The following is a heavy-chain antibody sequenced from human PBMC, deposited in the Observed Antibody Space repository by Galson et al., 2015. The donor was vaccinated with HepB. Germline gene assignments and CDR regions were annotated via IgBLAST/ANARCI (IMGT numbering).Heavy chain of an antibody. CDR1: GYSFTSYW. J-gene: IGHJ6*02. D-gene: IGHD6-13*01. CDR2: IYPGDSDT. Sequence: SGAEVKKPGESLKISCKGSGYSFTSYWIGWVRQMPGKGLEWMGIIYPGDSDTRYSPSFQGQVTISADKSISTAYLQWSSLKASDTAMYYCARQGAAAGKAYYYYYGMDVWGQGTTVTVSS. V-gene: IGHV5-51*01. CDR3: ARQGAAAGKAYYYYYGMDV.